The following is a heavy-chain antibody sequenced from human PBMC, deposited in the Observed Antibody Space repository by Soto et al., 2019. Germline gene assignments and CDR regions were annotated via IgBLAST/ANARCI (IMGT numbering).Heavy chain of an antibody. J-gene: IGHJ4*02. Sequence: GGSMSISSTASVFTFSSYAVSWVRKAPGKGLEWVSAISGSGGSTYYADSVKGRFTISRDNSKNTLYLQMNSLRAEDTAVYYCAKRRITMIVVYAYWGQGTLVTVSS. CDR3: AKRRITMIVVYAY. D-gene: IGHD3-22*01. CDR2: ISGSGGST. V-gene: IGHV3-23*01. CDR1: VFTFSSYA.